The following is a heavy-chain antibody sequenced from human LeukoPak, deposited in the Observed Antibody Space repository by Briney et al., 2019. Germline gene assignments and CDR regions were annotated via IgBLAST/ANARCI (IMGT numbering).Heavy chain of an antibody. CDR2: VTASGGTT. Sequence: QSGGSLRLSCAASGFTFSSYAMSWVRQTPGKGLEWVSGVTASGGTTHHADSVKGRFTISRDNSKNTLFLQMNSLRVEDTALYYCARAYGSSGYYQLPIDYWGQGTLVTVSS. CDR1: GFTFSSYA. D-gene: IGHD3-22*01. J-gene: IGHJ4*02. CDR3: ARAYGSSGYYQLPIDY. V-gene: IGHV3-23*01.